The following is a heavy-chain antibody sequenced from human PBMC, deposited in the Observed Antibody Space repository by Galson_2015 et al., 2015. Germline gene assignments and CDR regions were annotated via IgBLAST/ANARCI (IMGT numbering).Heavy chain of an antibody. J-gene: IGHJ4*02. CDR3: AKTSDSSGWYRGNFDY. CDR2: ISYDGSNK. V-gene: IGHV3-30*18. CDR1: GFTFSSYG. Sequence: SLRLSCAASGFTFSSYGMHWVRQAPGKGLEWVAVISYDGSNKYYADSVKGRFTISRDNSKNTLYLQMNSLRAEDTAVYYCAKTSDSSGWYRGNFDYWGQGTLVTVSS. D-gene: IGHD6-19*01.